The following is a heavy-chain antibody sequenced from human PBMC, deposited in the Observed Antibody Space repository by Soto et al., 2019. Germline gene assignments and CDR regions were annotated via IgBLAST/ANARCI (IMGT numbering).Heavy chain of an antibody. J-gene: IGHJ4*02. Sequence: PGGSLRLSCAASGFTFSSYDMHWVRQAPGKGLEWVAVISYDGSNKYYADSVKGRSTISRDNSKNTLYLQMNSLRAEDTAVYYCAKEYSGYDHFDYWGQGTLVTVSS. CDR1: GFTFSSYD. CDR2: ISYDGSNK. CDR3: AKEYSGYDHFDY. V-gene: IGHV3-30*18. D-gene: IGHD5-12*01.